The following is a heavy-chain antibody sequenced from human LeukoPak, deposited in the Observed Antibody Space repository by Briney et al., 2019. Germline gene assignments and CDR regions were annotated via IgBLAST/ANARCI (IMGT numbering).Heavy chain of an antibody. CDR1: GYSFTSYW. D-gene: IGHD6-13*01. CDR3: ARPSAWGFYSSRWYGFYLDY. CDR2: IYPGDSDT. J-gene: IGHJ4*02. V-gene: IGHV5-51*01. Sequence: GESLKISCKGSGYSFTSYWIGWVRQMPGKGLEGMGIIYPGDSDTRYSPSFQGQVTISADKSISTAYLQWSSLKASDTAMYYCARPSAWGFYSSRWYGFYLDYWGQGTLVTVSS.